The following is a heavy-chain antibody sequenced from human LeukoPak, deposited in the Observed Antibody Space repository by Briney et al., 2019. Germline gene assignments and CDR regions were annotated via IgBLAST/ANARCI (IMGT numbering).Heavy chain of an antibody. CDR2: IRSKANSYAT. J-gene: IGHJ3*02. D-gene: IGHD2-2*01. V-gene: IGHV3-73*01. Sequence: SGGSLRLSCAASGFTFSGSAMHWVRQASGKGLEWVGRIRSKANSYATAYAASVKGRFTISRDDSKNTAYLQMNSLKTEDTAVYYCTTPDAGAFDIWGQGTMVTVSS. CDR1: GFTFSGSA. CDR3: TTPDAGAFDI.